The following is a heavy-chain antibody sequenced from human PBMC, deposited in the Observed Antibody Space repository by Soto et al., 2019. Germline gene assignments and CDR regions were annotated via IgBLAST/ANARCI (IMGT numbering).Heavy chain of an antibody. D-gene: IGHD3-22*01. Sequence: QVRLVESGGGLVQPGRSLRLSCAASGFTFSNYAMHWVRQAPGRGLGWVAVMSFDETKKYNAASVEGRFTISRDNSQNTLDLQMNSLRAEDTALSYCARSHAPYYYDTTGFFFGLDVWGQGTTVVVSS. J-gene: IGHJ6*02. CDR2: MSFDETKK. CDR3: ARSHAPYYYDTTGFFFGLDV. V-gene: IGHV3-30-3*01. CDR1: GFTFSNYA.